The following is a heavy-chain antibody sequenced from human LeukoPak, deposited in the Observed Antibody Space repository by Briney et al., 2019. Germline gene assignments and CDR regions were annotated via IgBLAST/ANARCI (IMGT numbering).Heavy chain of an antibody. CDR2: IYYSGNT. D-gene: IGHD1-26*01. CDR1: GGSISGFY. Sequence: SETLSLTCTVSGGSISGFYWNWIRQPPGKGLEWIGYIYYSGNTNYNPSLKSRVTISVDTSKTQFSLRLSSVTAADTAMYYCARGGIKGSTGPRSFDYWGQGTLVTVSS. CDR3: ARGGIKGSTGPRSFDY. J-gene: IGHJ4*02. V-gene: IGHV4-59*01.